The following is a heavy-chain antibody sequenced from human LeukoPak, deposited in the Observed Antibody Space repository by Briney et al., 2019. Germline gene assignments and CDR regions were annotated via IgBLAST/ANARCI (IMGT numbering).Heavy chain of an antibody. V-gene: IGHV3-23*01. J-gene: IGHJ6*03. CDR2: ISGSGDST. CDR3: ARESYGSGGWYYYMDV. D-gene: IGHD3-10*01. CDR1: GFTFSNYA. Sequence: GGSLRLSCAVSGFTFSNYAMSWVRQAPGKGLEWVSAISGSGDSTYYADSVKGRFTISRDNSKNTLYLQMNSLRAEDTAVYYCARESYGSGGWYYYMDVWGKGTTVTISS.